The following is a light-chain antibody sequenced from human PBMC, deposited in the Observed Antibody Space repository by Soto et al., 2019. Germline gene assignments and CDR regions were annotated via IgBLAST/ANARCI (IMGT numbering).Light chain of an antibody. Sequence: DIQMTQSPSTLSASVGDRVTIACRASQTISSSWLAWYQQKPGKAPKVLIYKASTLESGVPSRFSGSGSGTEFTLTISSLQPEDFATYYCLQQNNYPRTFGQGTKVDI. V-gene: IGKV1-5*03. CDR3: LQQNNYPRT. CDR1: QTISSSW. J-gene: IGKJ2*01. CDR2: KAS.